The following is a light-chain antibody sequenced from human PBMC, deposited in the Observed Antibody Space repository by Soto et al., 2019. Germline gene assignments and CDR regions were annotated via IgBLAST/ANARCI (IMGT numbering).Light chain of an antibody. V-gene: IGKV3-20*01. CDR3: QHYYTSYTT. CDR2: GAS. Sequence: EIVLTQSPGTLSLSPGARAPLSCRASQSVSASYLAWYQQKPGQPPRLLIFGASTRATGIPDRFSGSGSGTDFTLTISRLEPEDFAVYYCQHYYTSYTTFGQGTKVDIK. J-gene: IGKJ1*01. CDR1: QSVSASY.